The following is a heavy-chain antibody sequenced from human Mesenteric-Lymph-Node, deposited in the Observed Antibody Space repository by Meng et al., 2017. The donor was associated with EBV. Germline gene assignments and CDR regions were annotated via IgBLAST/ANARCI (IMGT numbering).Heavy chain of an antibody. Sequence: QVQRVQSGGEVKKPGASVKVSCKASGYTFTRYGISWVRQAPGQGLEWMGWISAYNGDTNYAQKLQGRVTMATDTSTSTAYMELRSLRSDDTAVYYCARGPTSGWVGAWFDPWGQGTLVTVSS. J-gene: IGHJ5*02. CDR2: ISAYNGDT. CDR3: ARGPTSGWVGAWFDP. D-gene: IGHD6-19*01. CDR1: GYTFTRYG. V-gene: IGHV1-18*01.